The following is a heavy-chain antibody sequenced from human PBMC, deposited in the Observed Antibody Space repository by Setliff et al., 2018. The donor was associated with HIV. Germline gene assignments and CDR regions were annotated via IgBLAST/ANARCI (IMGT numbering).Heavy chain of an antibody. CDR2: IIPIVGVT. Sequence: GASVKVSCKASGGTFTSYAIHWVRQAPGQGLEWMGGIIPIVGVTNYAQKFQVRVTITADKSTNTAYMDLHSLTSEDTAVYYCARNSDTAGYFLYWGQGTPVTGS. J-gene: IGHJ1*01. D-gene: IGHD6-13*01. CDR3: ARNSDTAGYFLY. V-gene: IGHV1-69*10. CDR1: GGTFTSYA.